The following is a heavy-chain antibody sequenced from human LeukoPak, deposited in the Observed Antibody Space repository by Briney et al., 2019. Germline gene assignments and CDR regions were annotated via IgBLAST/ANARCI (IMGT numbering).Heavy chain of an antibody. D-gene: IGHD6-6*01. CDR3: ARYSSSSGYFYYYYMDV. CDR2: ISVYNGNT. CDR1: GYTFTSYG. J-gene: IGHJ6*03. Sequence: GASVKVSCKASGYTFTSYGISWVRQAPGQGLEWMGWISVYNGNTNYAQKLQGRVTMTTDTSTSTAYMELRSLRSDDTAVYYCARYSSSSGYFYYYYMDVWGKGTTVTVSS. V-gene: IGHV1-18*01.